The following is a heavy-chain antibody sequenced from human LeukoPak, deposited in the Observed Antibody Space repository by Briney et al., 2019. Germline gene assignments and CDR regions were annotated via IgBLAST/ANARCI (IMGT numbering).Heavy chain of an antibody. Sequence: GGSLTLSCAASGFTFSSYSMNWVRQAPGKGLEWDGRIKSKSDGGTTDYTAPVKGRFIISRDDSKNTLCLQMNSLKTEDTAVYFCATDVISEETATDYWGQGTLVTVSS. CDR1: GFTFSSYS. V-gene: IGHV3-15*01. D-gene: IGHD5-18*01. CDR3: ATDVISEETATDY. J-gene: IGHJ4*02. CDR2: IKSKSDGGTT.